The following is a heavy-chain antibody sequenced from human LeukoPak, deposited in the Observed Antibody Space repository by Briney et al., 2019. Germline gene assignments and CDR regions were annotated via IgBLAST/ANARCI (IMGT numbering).Heavy chain of an antibody. Sequence: GGSLRLSCAASGFTFSSYTMSWIRQAPGKGLEWVSTITTSDGNTYYADSVKGRFTVSRDNSKNTLYLQMNSLRAEDTAVYYCAKDGGLWVSAHWGDSWGRGTLVTVSS. CDR3: AKDGGLWVSAHWGDS. V-gene: IGHV3-23*01. CDR2: ITTSDGNT. CDR1: GFTFSSYT. J-gene: IGHJ4*02. D-gene: IGHD7-27*01.